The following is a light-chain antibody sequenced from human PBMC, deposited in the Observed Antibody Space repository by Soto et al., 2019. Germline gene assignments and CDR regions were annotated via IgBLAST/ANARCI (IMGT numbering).Light chain of an antibody. V-gene: IGLV1-44*01. CDR1: SSNIGSNT. CDR3: AAWDDSLNGHVV. Sequence: QSVLTQPPSASGTPGQRVTISCSGSSSNIGSNTVNWYQQLPGTAPKLLIYSNNQRPSGVPDRFSGCKYGTSASLAIRGLQYEDEADYYCAAWDDSLNGHVVFGGGTKLTVL. J-gene: IGLJ2*01. CDR2: SNN.